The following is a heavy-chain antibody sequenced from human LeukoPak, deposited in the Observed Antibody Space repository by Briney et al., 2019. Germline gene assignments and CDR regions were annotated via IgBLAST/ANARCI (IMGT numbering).Heavy chain of an antibody. CDR1: GGSINNYY. V-gene: IGHV4-59*01. J-gene: IGHJ4*02. D-gene: IGHD4-17*01. CDR3: ARGDYGDYVFGY. CDR2: IYYSGST. Sequence: PSETLSLTCTVSGGSINNYYWSWIRQPPGKGLEWIGYIYYSGSTNYNPSLKSRVTISVDTSKNQFSLKLSSVTAADTAVYYCARGDYGDYVFGYWGQGTLVTVSS.